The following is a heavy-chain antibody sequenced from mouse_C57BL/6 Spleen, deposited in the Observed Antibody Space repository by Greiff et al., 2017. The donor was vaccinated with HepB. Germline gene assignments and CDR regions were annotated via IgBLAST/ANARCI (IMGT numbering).Heavy chain of an antibody. CDR3: VVDYDEAWFAY. J-gene: IGHJ3*01. Sequence: DVQLVESGGGLVKPGGSLKLSCAASGFTFSDYGMHWVRQAPEKGLEWVAYISSGSSTIYYADTVKGRFTISRDNAKNTLVLQMTSLRSEDTAMYYCVVDYDEAWFAYWGQGTLVTVSA. CDR1: GFTFSDYG. D-gene: IGHD2-4*01. V-gene: IGHV5-17*01. CDR2: ISSGSSTI.